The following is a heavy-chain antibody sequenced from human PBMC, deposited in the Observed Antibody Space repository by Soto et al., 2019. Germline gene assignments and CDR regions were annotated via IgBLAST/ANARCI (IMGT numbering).Heavy chain of an antibody. CDR1: GYTFTSYG. Sequence: QVQLVQSGAEVKKPGASVKVSCKASGYTFTSYGISWVRQAPGQGLEWMGWISAYNGNTNYAQKLQSRVTMTTDTSTSTDYMELRSLRSDDTAVYYCASFSIAAADPYGMDVWGQGTTVTVSS. CDR3: ASFSIAAADPYGMDV. V-gene: IGHV1-18*01. CDR2: ISAYNGNT. J-gene: IGHJ6*02. D-gene: IGHD6-13*01.